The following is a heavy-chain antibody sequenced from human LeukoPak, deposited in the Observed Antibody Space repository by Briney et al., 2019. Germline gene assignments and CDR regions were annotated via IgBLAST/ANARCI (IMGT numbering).Heavy chain of an antibody. CDR2: LYSGGST. CDR1: GFTVSSNY. J-gene: IGHJ4*02. D-gene: IGHD2-2*01. CDR3: ARTYLGYCSSTSCSNDY. V-gene: IGHV3-53*01. Sequence: GGSLRLSCAASGFTVSSNYMSWVRQAPGKGLESVSVLYSGGSTYYADSVKGRFTISRDNSKNTLYLQMNSLRAEDTAVYYCARTYLGYCSSTSCSNDYWGQGTLVTVSS.